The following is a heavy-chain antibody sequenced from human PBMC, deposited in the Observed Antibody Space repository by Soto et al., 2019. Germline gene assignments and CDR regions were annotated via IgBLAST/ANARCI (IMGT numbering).Heavy chain of an antibody. CDR3: AKVTRGYSGYDPFDY. V-gene: IGHV3-23*01. CDR1: GFTFSSYA. J-gene: IGHJ4*02. CDR2: ISGSGGST. Sequence: GGSLRLSCAASGFTFSSYAMSWVRQAPGKGLEWVSAISGSGGSTYYADSVKGRFTISRDNSKNTLYLQMNSLRAEDTAVYYCAKVTRGYSGYDPFDYWGQGTLVTVSS. D-gene: IGHD5-12*01.